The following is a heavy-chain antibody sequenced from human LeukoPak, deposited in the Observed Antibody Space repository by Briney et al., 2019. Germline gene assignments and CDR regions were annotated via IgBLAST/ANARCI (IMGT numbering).Heavy chain of an antibody. D-gene: IGHD6-13*01. CDR2: MNPNSGNT. J-gene: IGHJ6*02. V-gene: IGHV1-8*01. CDR3: ARGLSSSWYHYYYGMDV. Sequence: ASVKVSCKASGYTFTSYDINWARQATGQGLEWMGWMNPNSGNTGYAQKFQGRVTMTRNTSISTAYMELSSLRSEDTAVYYCARGLSSSWYHYYYGMDVWGQGTTVTVSS. CDR1: GYTFTSYD.